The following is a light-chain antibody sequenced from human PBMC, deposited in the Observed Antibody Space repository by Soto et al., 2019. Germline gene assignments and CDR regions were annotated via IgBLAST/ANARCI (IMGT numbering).Light chain of an antibody. CDR3: CSYAGSSTFLYV. Sequence: QSVLTQPASVSGSPGQSITISCNGTSSDVGSYNLVSWYQQHPGKAPKLMIYEVTKRPSGVSNRFSGSKSGNTASLTISGLQAEDEADYYCCSYAGSSTFLYVFGTGTKSPS. CDR1: SSDVGSYNL. J-gene: IGLJ1*01. V-gene: IGLV2-23*02. CDR2: EVT.